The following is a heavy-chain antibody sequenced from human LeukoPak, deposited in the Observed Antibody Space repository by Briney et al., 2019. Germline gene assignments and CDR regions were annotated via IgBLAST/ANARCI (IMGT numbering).Heavy chain of an antibody. V-gene: IGHV4-34*01. CDR3: ARGLGVYGDY. D-gene: IGHD4-17*01. Sequence: SETPSLTCAVYGGSFSGYYWSWIRQPPGKGLEWIGEINHSGSTNYNPSLKSRVTISVDTSKNQFSLKLSSVTAADTAVYYCARGLGVYGDYWGQGTLVTVSS. CDR1: GGSFSGYY. J-gene: IGHJ4*02. CDR2: INHSGST.